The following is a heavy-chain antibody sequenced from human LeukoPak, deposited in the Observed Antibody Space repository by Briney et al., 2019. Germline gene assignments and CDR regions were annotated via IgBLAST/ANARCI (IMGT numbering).Heavy chain of an antibody. D-gene: IGHD3-10*01. CDR3: AKEQTSSGYFDY. Sequence: GGSLRLSCAASGFTFSSYAMSWVRQAPGKGLEWVSAISGNGGRTYYRDSVKGRFTISRDNPKNTLYLLMNSLSAEDTALYYCAKEQTSSGYFDYWGQGTLVTVSS. CDR1: GFTFSSYA. V-gene: IGHV3-23*01. CDR2: ISGNGGRT. J-gene: IGHJ4*02.